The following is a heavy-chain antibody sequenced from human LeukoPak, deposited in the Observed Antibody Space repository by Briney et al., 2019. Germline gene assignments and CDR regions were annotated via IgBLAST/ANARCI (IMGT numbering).Heavy chain of an antibody. D-gene: IGHD2-21*02. V-gene: IGHV1-3*01. Sequence: GASVKVSCKASGYTFTSYAMHWVRQAPGQRLEWMGWINADNGNTKYSQKFQGRVTITRDTSASTAYMELSSLRSEDTAVYYCARAQKVTAIPIIGAYWGQGTLVTVSS. J-gene: IGHJ4*02. CDR2: INADNGNT. CDR3: ARAQKVTAIPIIGAY. CDR1: GYTFTSYA.